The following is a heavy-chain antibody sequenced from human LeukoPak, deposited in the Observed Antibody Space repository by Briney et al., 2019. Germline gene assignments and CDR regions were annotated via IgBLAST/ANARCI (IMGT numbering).Heavy chain of an antibody. V-gene: IGHV3-30*02. CDR3: VTDIVVVVAATTPFDY. CDR1: GFNFSTYV. D-gene: IGHD2-15*01. CDR2: MSYDGSSK. Sequence: GGSLRLSCAASGFNFSTYVMHWVRQAPGKGLEWVAFMSYDGSSKYYADSVKGRFTISRDKSKNTLYLQMDSLRAEDTAVYYCVTDIVVVVAATTPFDYWGQGTLVTVSS. J-gene: IGHJ4*02.